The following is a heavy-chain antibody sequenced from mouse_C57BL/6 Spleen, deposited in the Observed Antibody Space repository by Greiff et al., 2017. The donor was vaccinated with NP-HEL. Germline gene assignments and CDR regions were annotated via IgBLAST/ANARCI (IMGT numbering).Heavy chain of an antibody. Sequence: EVKLVESGGGLVQPGGSLKLSCAASGFTFSDYYMYWVRQTPEKRLEWVAYISNGGGSTYYPDTVKGRFTISRDNAKNTLYLQMSRLKSEDTAMYYCARQAYYYGSSPDYYAMDYWGQGTSVTVSS. J-gene: IGHJ4*01. CDR2: ISNGGGST. D-gene: IGHD1-1*01. CDR1: GFTFSDYY. CDR3: ARQAYYYGSSPDYYAMDY. V-gene: IGHV5-12*01.